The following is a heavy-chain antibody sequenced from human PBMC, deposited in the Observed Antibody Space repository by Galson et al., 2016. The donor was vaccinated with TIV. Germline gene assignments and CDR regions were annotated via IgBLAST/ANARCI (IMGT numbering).Heavy chain of an antibody. V-gene: IGHV3-23*01. CDR3: TKVPSSGFSYYYGLDV. CDR2: ISGGGSST. CDR1: GFSFSIFA. Sequence: SLRLSCAASGFSFSIFAMTWVRQAPGMGLEWVSAISGGGSSTYYADSVKGRFTISRDNSKNTLFLQMNSLRAEDTAIYYCTKVPSSGFSYYYGLDVWGQGTTVIVSS. J-gene: IGHJ6*02. D-gene: IGHD3-22*01.